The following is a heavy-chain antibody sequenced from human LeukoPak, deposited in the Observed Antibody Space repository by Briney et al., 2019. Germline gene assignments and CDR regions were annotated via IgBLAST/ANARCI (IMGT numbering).Heavy chain of an antibody. Sequence: GGSLRLSCSASGFIFSSYDMSWVRQAPGKGLEWVSSISGGGDRTIYADSVRGRFIISRDKSKNTLYLQMSSLRAEDTAVYYCAKVPQPDYYFDYWGQGSLVTVSS. V-gene: IGHV3-23*01. J-gene: IGHJ4*02. CDR3: AKVPQPDYYFDY. CDR2: ISGGGDRT. CDR1: GFIFSSYD.